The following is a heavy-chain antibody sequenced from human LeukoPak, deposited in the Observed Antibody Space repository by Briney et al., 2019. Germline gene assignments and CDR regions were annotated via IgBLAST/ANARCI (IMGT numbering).Heavy chain of an antibody. Sequence: SETLSLTCAVSGGSISSDSYYWGWIRQPPGKGLEWIGSIYSGGTTYYNPSLKSRVTISVDTSKNQFSLKLTSVTAADAAAYYCARPSRNCSGGYCYLYYWGQGTQVTVSS. D-gene: IGHD2-15*01. CDR3: ARPSRNCSGGYCYLYY. CDR1: GGSISSDSYY. J-gene: IGHJ4*02. V-gene: IGHV4-39*01. CDR2: IYSGGTT.